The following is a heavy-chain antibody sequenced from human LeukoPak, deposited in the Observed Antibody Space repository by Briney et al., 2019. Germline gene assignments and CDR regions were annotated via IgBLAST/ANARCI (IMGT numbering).Heavy chain of an antibody. CDR1: GYTFTNYY. V-gene: IGHV1-46*01. CDR2: INPSDGST. CDR3: GIGNSYGSCFDS. Sequence: ASVKVSCKASGYTFTNYYMHWVRQAPGQGLEWMGIINPSDGSTDYAQKFPGRITMTRDTSTSTVYMKLSSLTSEDAAIYYCGIGNSYGSCFDSWGQGTLVTVSS. D-gene: IGHD5-18*01. J-gene: IGHJ4*02.